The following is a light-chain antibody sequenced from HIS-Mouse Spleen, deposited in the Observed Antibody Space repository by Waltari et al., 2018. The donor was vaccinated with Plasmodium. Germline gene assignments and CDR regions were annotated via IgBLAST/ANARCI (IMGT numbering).Light chain of an antibody. J-gene: IGLJ2*01. CDR1: ELPKQY. CDR2: KAS. V-gene: IGLV3-25*03. Sequence: SYELTQPPSVSVSPGQTARITCSGDELPKQYAYWYQQKPGQAPVLVIYKASERPSGIPERFSGSSSGTTVTLTISGVQAEDEADYYCQSADSSGTYRVFGGGTKLTVL. CDR3: QSADSSGTYRV.